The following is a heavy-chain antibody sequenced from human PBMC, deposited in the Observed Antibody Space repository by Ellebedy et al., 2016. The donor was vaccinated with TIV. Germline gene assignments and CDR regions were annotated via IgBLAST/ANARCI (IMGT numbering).Heavy chain of an antibody. V-gene: IGHV3-74*01. CDR3: AGVRASITLFRGLLDS. CDR1: GFTFSSYW. D-gene: IGHD3-10*01. J-gene: IGHJ4*02. Sequence: PGGSLRLSCAASGFTFSSYWMHRVRQAPGKGLVWVSRINNDESRRSYADSVKGRFTISRDNAKNTLYLQMNSLRAEDTAVYYCAGVRASITLFRGLLDSWGQGTLVTVSS. CDR2: INNDESRR.